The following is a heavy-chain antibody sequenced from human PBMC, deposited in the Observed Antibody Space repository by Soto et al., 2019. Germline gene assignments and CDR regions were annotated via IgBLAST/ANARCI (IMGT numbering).Heavy chain of an antibody. CDR3: ARSHVLRYFDWLLYFDY. V-gene: IGHV4-39*01. CDR2: IDYSGST. J-gene: IGHJ4*02. Sequence: SETLSLTCSVSGVSISSSDYYWAWIRQPPGKGLEWIGSIDYSGSTYYNPSLKSRVTISVDTSKNQFSLKLSSVTAADTAVYYCARSHVLRYFDWLLYFDYWGQGTLVTVSS. D-gene: IGHD3-9*01. CDR1: GVSISSSDYY.